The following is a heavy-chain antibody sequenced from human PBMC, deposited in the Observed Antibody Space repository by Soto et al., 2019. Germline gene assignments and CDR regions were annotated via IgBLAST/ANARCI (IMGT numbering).Heavy chain of an antibody. V-gene: IGHV1-18*04. J-gene: IGHJ4*02. CDR2: INANNGDT. D-gene: IGHD1-26*01. CDR1: GYTFTSYG. CDR3: SRFGADGSH. Sequence: QVHLVQSGPELKKPGASVKVSCKASGYTFTSYGISWVRQAPGQGLEWMGRINANNGDTDYRQKFQGRITMTADASTDTVYMDLRNLTTDGTGVYYCSRFGADGSHWGQGTQITVSS.